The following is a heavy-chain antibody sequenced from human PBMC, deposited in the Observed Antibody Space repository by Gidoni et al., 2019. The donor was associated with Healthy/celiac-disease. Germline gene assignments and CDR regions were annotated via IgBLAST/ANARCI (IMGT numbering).Heavy chain of an antibody. CDR1: GGSFSGYY. CDR3: ARGRGDIVVVPAANAIYYYYYMDV. D-gene: IGHD2-2*01. J-gene: IGHJ6*03. V-gene: IGHV4-34*01. CDR2: INHSGST. Sequence: QVQLQQWGAGLLKPSETLSLTCAVYGGSFSGYYWIWNRQPPGKGLEWIGEINHSGSTNYNPSLKSRVTISVDTSKNQFSLKLSSVTASDTAVYYCARGRGDIVVVPAANAIYYYYYMDVWGKGTTVTVSS.